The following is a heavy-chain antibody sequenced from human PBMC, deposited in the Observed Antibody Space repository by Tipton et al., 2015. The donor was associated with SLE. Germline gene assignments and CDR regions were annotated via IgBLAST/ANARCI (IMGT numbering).Heavy chain of an antibody. Sequence: QLVQSGAEVKKPGASVRVSCKASGFIFTSYGITWVRQAPGQGLEWMGWIRVSNGDTNYARSLQGRITMTTDASTNTAYMELRSLTSDDTAVYYCARRAVTNDWYFDLWGRGTLVTVSS. CDR1: GFIFTSYG. CDR2: IRVSNGDT. CDR3: ARRAVTNDWYFDL. V-gene: IGHV1-18*01. J-gene: IGHJ2*01. D-gene: IGHD4-17*01.